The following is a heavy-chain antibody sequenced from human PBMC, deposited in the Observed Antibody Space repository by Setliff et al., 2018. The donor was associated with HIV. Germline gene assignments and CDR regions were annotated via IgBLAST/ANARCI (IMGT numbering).Heavy chain of an antibody. Sequence: GASVKVSCKAYAGTFNNYAISWVRQAPGKGLEWVGVIIPLVGFVKYAQKFQGRATITTDGSTTTVYLELSSLKFDDTAVYYCTRGHRDGRNHRDVDDWGQGTLVTVSS. J-gene: IGHJ4*02. D-gene: IGHD2-8*01. V-gene: IGHV1-69*05. CDR1: AGTFNNYA. CDR2: IIPLVGFV. CDR3: TRGHRDGRNHRDVDD.